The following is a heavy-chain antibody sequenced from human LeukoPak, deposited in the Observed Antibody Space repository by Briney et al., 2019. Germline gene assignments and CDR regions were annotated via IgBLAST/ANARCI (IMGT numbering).Heavy chain of an antibody. D-gene: IGHD4-11*01. Sequence: SETLSLTCTVSGGSIGSYYWSWIRQPAGKGLEWIGRIYTSGSTNHNPSLKSRVTMSVDTSKNQFSLKLSSVTAADTAVYYCARVGSYSNYALDYWGQGTLVTVSS. J-gene: IGHJ4*02. CDR2: IYTSGST. V-gene: IGHV4-4*07. CDR1: GGSIGSYY. CDR3: ARVGSYSNYALDY.